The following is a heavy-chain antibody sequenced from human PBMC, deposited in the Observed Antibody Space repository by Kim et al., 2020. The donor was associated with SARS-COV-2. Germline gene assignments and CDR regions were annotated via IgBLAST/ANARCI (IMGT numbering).Heavy chain of an antibody. CDR1: GFTFSTYS. V-gene: IGHV3-21*01. CDR3: AKTLPYYDTSGSYGEYL. J-gene: IGHJ1*01. D-gene: IGHD3-22*01. Sequence: GGSLRLSCAASGFTFSTYSMNWVRQAPGKGLEWVSSISSDSRYIYYADSVRGRFTISRDNAKNSLFLQMNSLRAEDTTVYYCAKTLPYYDTSGSYGEYL. CDR2: ISSDSRYI.